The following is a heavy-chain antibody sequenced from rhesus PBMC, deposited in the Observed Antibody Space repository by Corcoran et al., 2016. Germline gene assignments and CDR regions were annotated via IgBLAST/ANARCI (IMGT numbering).Heavy chain of an antibody. V-gene: IGHV4-169*02. Sequence: QFQLQESGPGLVKPSETLSLTCAVSGGSVSSSYWSWIRQAPGKGLEWIGYIYGGDGSINYIPPLKSRVTLSVDTSTNHLSLNLSSVTAADTAIYYCASRGRHGDSSLDVWGRGPLVTVSS. J-gene: IGHJ5-2*02. CDR1: GGSVSSSY. CDR3: ASRGRHGDSSLDV. CDR2: IYGGDGSI.